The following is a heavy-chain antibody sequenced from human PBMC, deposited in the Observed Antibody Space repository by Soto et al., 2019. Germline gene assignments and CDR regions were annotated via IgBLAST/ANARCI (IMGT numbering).Heavy chain of an antibody. CDR2: IWFDGSKD. J-gene: IGHJ5*02. CDR3: ARDMDTTSHYDWLDP. D-gene: IGHD5-18*01. CDR1: GFTFRSYG. Sequence: PGGSLRLSCVASGFTFRSYGIHWVRQAPGKGLEWVAVIWFDGSKDYYADSLKGRVTISRDDSKNTVYLQMNSLRDEDTAVYYCARDMDTTSHYDWLDPWGQGTLVTVSS. V-gene: IGHV3-33*08.